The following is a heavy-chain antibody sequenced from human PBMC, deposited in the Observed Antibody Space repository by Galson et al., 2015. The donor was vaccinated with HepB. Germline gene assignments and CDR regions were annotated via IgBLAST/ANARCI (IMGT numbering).Heavy chain of an antibody. CDR3: VRDNRISGLGAFDI. CDR2: IYSGGST. CDR1: GFTVSNNY. V-gene: IGHV3-66*01. Sequence: SLRLSCAASGFTVSNNYMSWVRQAPGKGLEWVSVIYSGGSTYYADSVQGRFTISRDNSKNTLYLQMNSLRAEDTAVYYCVRDNRISGLGAFDIWGQGTMVTVSS. D-gene: IGHD3/OR15-3a*01. J-gene: IGHJ3*02.